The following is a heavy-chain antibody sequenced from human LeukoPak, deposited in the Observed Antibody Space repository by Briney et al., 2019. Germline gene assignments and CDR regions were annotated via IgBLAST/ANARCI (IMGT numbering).Heavy chain of an antibody. CDR1: GYSISSGYY. D-gene: IGHD3-16*01. CDR3: ARVVDVWGDFDY. V-gene: IGHV4-61*01. J-gene: IGHJ4*02. Sequence: PSETLSLTCTVSGYSISSGYYWGWIRQPPGKGLEWIGYIYYSGSTNYNPSLKSRVTISVDTSKNQFSLKLSSVTAADTAVYYCARVVDVWGDFDYWGQGTLVTVSS. CDR2: IYYSGST.